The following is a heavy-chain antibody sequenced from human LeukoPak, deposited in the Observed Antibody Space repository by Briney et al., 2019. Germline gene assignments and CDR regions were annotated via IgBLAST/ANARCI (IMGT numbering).Heavy chain of an antibody. CDR1: GYTFTGYY. CDR2: INPNSGGT. CDR3: AREIPVYCSGGSCYL. V-gene: IGHV1-2*02. J-gene: IGHJ4*02. D-gene: IGHD2-15*01. Sequence: ASVKVSCKASGYTFTGYYMHWVRQAPGQGLEWMGWINPNSGGTNYAQKFQGRVTMTRDTSISTAYMELSRLRSDDTAVYYCAREIPVYCSGGSCYLWGQGTLFTVSS.